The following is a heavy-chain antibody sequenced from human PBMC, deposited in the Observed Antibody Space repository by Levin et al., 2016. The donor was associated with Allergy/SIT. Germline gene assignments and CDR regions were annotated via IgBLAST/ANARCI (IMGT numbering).Heavy chain of an antibody. D-gene: IGHD6-13*01. CDR2: ISSSSSYI. V-gene: IGHV3-21*01. CDR3: ARTIAAAGVYWFDP. J-gene: IGHJ5*02. CDR1: GFTFSSYS. Sequence: GGSLRLSCAASGFTFSSYSMNWVRQAPGKGLEWVSSISSSSSYIYYADSVKGRFTISRDNAKNSLYLQMNSLRAEDTAVYYCARTIAAAGVYWFDPWGQGTLVTVSS.